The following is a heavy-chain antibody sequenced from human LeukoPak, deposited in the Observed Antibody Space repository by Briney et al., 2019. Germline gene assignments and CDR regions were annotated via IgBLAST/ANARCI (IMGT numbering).Heavy chain of an antibody. CDR1: GDSISSSNYY. V-gene: IGHV4-39*07. CDR2: IYYSGST. CDR3: ARVYGILTGYSHFDY. Sequence: PSETLSLTCTVSGDSISSSNYYWGWIRQPPGKGLEWIGSIYYSGSTYYNPSLKSRVTISVDTSKNQFSLELSSVTAADTAVYYCARVYGILTGYSHFDYWGQGTLVTVSS. D-gene: IGHD3-9*01. J-gene: IGHJ4*02.